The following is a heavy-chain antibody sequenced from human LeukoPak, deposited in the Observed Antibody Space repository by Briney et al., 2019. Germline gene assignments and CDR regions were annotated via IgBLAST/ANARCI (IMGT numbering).Heavy chain of an antibody. D-gene: IGHD3-9*01. CDR1: GTTFSGYS. Sequence: GGSLRLSCAASGTTFSGYSMIWVRQAPGKGLEWISNIRTTAEGAKYAYYADSVKGRVTISRDDGKNTLYLHMNSLRAEDTAVYYCASGLRYFDWLLPAFDYWGQGTLVTVSS. J-gene: IGHJ4*02. CDR3: ASGLRYFDWLLPAFDY. CDR2: IRTTAEGAKYA. V-gene: IGHV3-48*01.